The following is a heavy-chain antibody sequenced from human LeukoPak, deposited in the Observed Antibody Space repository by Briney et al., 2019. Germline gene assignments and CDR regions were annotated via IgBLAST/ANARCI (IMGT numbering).Heavy chain of an antibody. V-gene: IGHV4-59*01. J-gene: IGHJ4*02. Sequence: SETLSLTCTVSGGSISSYYWSWIRQPPGKGLEWIGYIYYSGSTNYNPSLKSRVTISVDTSKNQFSLKLSSVTAADTAVYYCARAFGGVIAPYDYWGQGTLVTVSS. CDR2: IYYSGST. CDR3: ARAFGGVIAPYDY. D-gene: IGHD3-16*02. CDR1: GGSISSYY.